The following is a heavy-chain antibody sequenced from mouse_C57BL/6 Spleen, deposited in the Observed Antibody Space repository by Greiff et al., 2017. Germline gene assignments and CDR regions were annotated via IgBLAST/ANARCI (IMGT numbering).Heavy chain of an antibody. J-gene: IGHJ1*03. CDR3: ARVGVTAWYFDV. Sequence: VQLQQSGPELVKPGASVKISCTASGYTFTDYYMNWVKQSHGKSLEWIGDINPNNGGTSYNQKFKGKATLTVDKSSSTAYMELRSLTSEDSAVYYCARVGVTAWYFDVWGTGTTVTVSS. D-gene: IGHD2-2*01. V-gene: IGHV1-26*01. CDR1: GYTFTDYY. CDR2: INPNNGGT.